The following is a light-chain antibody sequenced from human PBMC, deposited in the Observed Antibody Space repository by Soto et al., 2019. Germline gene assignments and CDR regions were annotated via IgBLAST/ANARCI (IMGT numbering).Light chain of an antibody. CDR2: GAF. CDR1: QSVSYN. J-gene: IGKJ4*01. CDR3: QQYKNWPPLT. Sequence: TQSPATLSVSPGERATLSCRASQSVSYNLAWYQQKPGQGPRLLIYGAFTRATGIPARFSGSGSGTEFTLTISSLQSEDFAVYYCQQYKNWPPLTFGGGTKVEIK. V-gene: IGKV3-15*01.